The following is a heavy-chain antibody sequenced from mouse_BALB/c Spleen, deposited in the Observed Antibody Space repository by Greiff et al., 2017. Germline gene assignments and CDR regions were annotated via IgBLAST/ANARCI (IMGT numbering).Heavy chain of an antibody. V-gene: IGHV1-4*01. CDR1: GYTFTSYT. D-gene: IGHD4-1*01. CDR3: ARREEKLTGTSGFAY. J-gene: IGHJ3*01. Sequence: VQLQQSGAELARPGASVKMSCKASGYTFTSYTMHWVKQRPGQGLEWIGYINPSSGYTNYNQKFKDKATLTADKSSSTAYMQLSSLTSEDSAVYYCARREEKLTGTSGFAYWGQGTLVTVSA. CDR2: INPSSGYT.